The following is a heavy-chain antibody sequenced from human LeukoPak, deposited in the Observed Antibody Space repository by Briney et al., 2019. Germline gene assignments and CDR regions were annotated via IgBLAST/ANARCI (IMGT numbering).Heavy chain of an antibody. V-gene: IGHV4-34*01. CDR1: GGSFSGYY. CDR3: ARDPSSSPGTDAFDI. Sequence: SETLSLTCAVYGGSFSGYYWSWIRQPPGKGLEWIGEINHSGSTNYNPSLKSRVTISVDTSKNQFSLKLSSVTAADTAVYYCARDPSSSPGTDAFDIWGQGTMVTVSS. J-gene: IGHJ3*02. CDR2: INHSGST. D-gene: IGHD6-13*01.